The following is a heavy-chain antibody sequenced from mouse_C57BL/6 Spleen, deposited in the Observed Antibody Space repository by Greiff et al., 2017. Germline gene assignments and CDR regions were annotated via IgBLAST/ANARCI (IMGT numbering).Heavy chain of an antibody. J-gene: IGHJ1*01. D-gene: IGHD2-5*01. V-gene: IGHV1-82*01. CDR1: GYAFSSSW. CDR2: IYPGDGDT. CDR3: ATLYYSNYDCWYFDV. Sequence: QVQLQQSGPELVKPGASVKISCKASGYAFSSSWMNWVKQRPGKGLEWIGRIYPGDGDTNYNGKFKGKATLTADKSSSTAYMQLSSLTSEDSAVYFCATLYYSNYDCWYFDVWGPGTTVTVSS.